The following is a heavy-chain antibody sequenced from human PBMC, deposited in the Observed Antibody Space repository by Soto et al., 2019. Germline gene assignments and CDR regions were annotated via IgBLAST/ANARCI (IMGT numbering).Heavy chain of an antibody. CDR1: GGSISSGEYY. CDR3: AGEGGLAYCGGGCLYNWFDP. Sequence: KTSETLSLTCTVSGGSISSGEYYWGWVRQHPGKGLEWIGYRSYSGSTYYHPSLKSRVTIVVDTSRNQFSLRLSSVTAADTAVYYCAGEGGLAYCGGGCLYNWFDPWGQGTLVTVSS. V-gene: IGHV4-31*03. D-gene: IGHD2-21*01. J-gene: IGHJ5*02. CDR2: RSYSGST.